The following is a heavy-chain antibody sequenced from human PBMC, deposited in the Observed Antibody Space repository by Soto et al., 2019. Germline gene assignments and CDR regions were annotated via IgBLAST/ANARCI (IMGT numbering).Heavy chain of an antibody. V-gene: IGHV4-39*07. CDR3: ARALEGIAAAGEFFDY. CDR1: GGSISSSSYY. Sequence: SETLSLTCTVSGGSISSSSYYWGWFRQPPGKGLEWIGDINHSGSTNYNPSLKSRVTISVDTSKNQFSLKLSSVTAADTAVYYCARALEGIAAAGEFFDYWGQGTLVTVSS. J-gene: IGHJ4*02. CDR2: INHSGST. D-gene: IGHD6-13*01.